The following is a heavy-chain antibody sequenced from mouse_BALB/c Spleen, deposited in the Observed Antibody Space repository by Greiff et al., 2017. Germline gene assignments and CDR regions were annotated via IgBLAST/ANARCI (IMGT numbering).Heavy chain of an antibody. D-gene: IGHD2-10*02. CDR2: INPGSGGT. CDR1: GYAFTNYL. V-gene: IGHV1-54*01. Sequence: QVQLQQSGAELVRPGTSVKVSCKASGYAFTNYLIEWVKQRPGQGLEWIGVINPGSGGTNYNEKFKGKATLTADKSSSTAYMQLSSLTSDDSAVYFCARSQYGNYQYYYAMDYWGQGTSVTVSS. CDR3: ARSQYGNYQYYYAMDY. J-gene: IGHJ4*01.